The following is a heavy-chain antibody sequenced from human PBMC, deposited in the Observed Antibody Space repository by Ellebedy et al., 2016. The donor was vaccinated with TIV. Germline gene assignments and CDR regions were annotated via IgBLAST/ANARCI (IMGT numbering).Heavy chain of an antibody. CDR3: VALGGRPLDS. V-gene: IGHV4-59*01. J-gene: IGHJ4*02. CDR2: IYHSGAT. CDR1: NGPIASYY. Sequence: MPSETLSLTCSVSNGPIASYYWTWIRQYTVTGLDWIGYIYHSGATNCNPSLQSRVTLSVDTSKKKFSLNLRSVTAADSAVYYCVALGGRPLDSWGQGTPVTVSS. D-gene: IGHD3-10*01.